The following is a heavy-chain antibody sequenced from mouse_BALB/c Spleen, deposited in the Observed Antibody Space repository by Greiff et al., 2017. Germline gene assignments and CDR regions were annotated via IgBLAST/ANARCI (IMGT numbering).Heavy chain of an antibody. D-gene: IGHD2-10*01. CDR3: ARTYYGNYYAMDY. V-gene: IGHV1S81*02. CDR1: GYTFTSYW. CDR2: INPSNGRT. Sequence: QVQLQQPGAELVKPGASVKLSCKASGYTFTSYWMHWVKQRPGQGLEWIGEINPSNGRTNYNEKFKSKATLTVDKSSSTAYMQLSSLTSEDSAVYDCARTYYGNYYAMDYWGQGTSVTVSS. J-gene: IGHJ4*01.